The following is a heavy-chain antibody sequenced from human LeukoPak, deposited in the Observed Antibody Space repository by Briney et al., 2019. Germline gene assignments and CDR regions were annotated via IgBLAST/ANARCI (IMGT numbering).Heavy chain of an antibody. CDR3: AKDPGYCSSTSCYSDY. D-gene: IGHD2-2*01. CDR1: GFTFSSYA. V-gene: IGHV3-23*01. CDR2: ISGSGGST. J-gene: IGHJ4*02. Sequence: GGSLRLSCAASGFTFSSYAMSWVRQAPGKGLEWVSAISGSGGSTYYADSVKGRFTISRDNSKNTLYLQMNSLRAEDTAVYYCAKDPGYCSSTSCYSDYWGQGTLVTVSS.